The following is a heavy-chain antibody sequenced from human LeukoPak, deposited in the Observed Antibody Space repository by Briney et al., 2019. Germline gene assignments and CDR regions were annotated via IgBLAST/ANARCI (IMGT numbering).Heavy chain of an antibody. CDR3: ARGGCSSTSCYYMDV. J-gene: IGHJ6*03. Sequence: GGSLRLSCAASGFTFTLYWMTWVRQAPGKGLEWVANINEDENEKYYLDSVKGRFTISRDNAKNSLYLQMNSLRAEDTAVYYCARGGCSSTSCYYMDVWGEGTTVTVSS. CDR2: INEDENEK. V-gene: IGHV3-7*01. CDR1: GFTFTLYW. D-gene: IGHD2-2*01.